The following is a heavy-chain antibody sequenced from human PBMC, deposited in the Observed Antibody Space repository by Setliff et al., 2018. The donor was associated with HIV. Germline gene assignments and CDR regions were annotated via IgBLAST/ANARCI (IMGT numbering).Heavy chain of an antibody. CDR1: GFIFDDYA. CDR3: AAVSSRTNPVYGVISTRFDP. V-gene: IGHV3-9*01. CDR2: ISWNSGSI. J-gene: IGHJ5*02. Sequence: GGSLRLSCAASGFIFDDYAMHWVRQAPGRGLDWVSGISWNSGSIGYADSVKGRFSISRDNAKNSLYLHMNSLRVDDTAVYYCAAVSSRTNPVYGVISTRFDPWGQGTLVTVSS. D-gene: IGHD2-8*01.